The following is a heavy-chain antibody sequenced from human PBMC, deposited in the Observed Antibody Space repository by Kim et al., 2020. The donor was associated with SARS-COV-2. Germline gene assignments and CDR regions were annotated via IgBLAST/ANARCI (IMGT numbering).Heavy chain of an antibody. V-gene: IGHV3-9*01. J-gene: IGHJ4*02. CDR3: AKEGSGWLYYFDY. Sequence: YAESVKGRFTISRDNAKNSLYLQMNSLRAEDTALYYCAKEGSGWLYYFDYWGQGTLVTVSS. D-gene: IGHD6-19*01.